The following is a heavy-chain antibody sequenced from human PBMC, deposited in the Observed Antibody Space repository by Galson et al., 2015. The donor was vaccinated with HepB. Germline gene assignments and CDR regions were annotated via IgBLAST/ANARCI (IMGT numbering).Heavy chain of an antibody. CDR1: GGSFSGYY. CDR3: ARGSVVPAATMGVDAFDI. J-gene: IGHJ3*02. D-gene: IGHD2-2*01. CDR2: INHSGST. V-gene: IGHV4-34*01. Sequence: ETLSLTCTVYGGSFSGYYWSWIRQPPGKGLEWIGEINHSGSTNYNPSLKSRVTISVDTSKNQFSLKLSSVTAADTAVYYCARGSVVPAATMGVDAFDIWGQGTMVTVSS.